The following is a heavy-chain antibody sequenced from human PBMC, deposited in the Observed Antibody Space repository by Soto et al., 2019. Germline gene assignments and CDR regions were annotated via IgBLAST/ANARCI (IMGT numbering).Heavy chain of an antibody. CDR3: AAGGGLPRYY. Sequence: QLQLQESGSGLVKPSQTLSLTCAVSGGSISSGGYSWSWIRQPPGKGLAWIGYIYHSGSTYYNPSLKSRVTISVDRSKNQFALKLSSVPAAATAVYYCAAGGGLPRYYWGQGTLGTVSS. V-gene: IGHV4-30-2*01. CDR2: IYHSGST. D-gene: IGHD5-12*01. J-gene: IGHJ4*02. CDR1: GGSISSGGYS.